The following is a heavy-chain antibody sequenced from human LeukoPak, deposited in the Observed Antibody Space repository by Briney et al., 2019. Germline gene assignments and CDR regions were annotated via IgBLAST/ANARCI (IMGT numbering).Heavy chain of an antibody. CDR2: ISYDGSNK. J-gene: IGHJ6*03. V-gene: IGHV3-30*04. Sequence: GGSLRLSCAASEFTFSSYAMHGARKAPGKGLEGGAVISYDGSNKYYADSVKGRFTISRDNSKNTLYLQMNSLRAEDTAVYYCARGPPGYYYYYMDVWGKGTTVTVSS. CDR1: EFTFSSYA. CDR3: ARGPPGYYYYYMDV.